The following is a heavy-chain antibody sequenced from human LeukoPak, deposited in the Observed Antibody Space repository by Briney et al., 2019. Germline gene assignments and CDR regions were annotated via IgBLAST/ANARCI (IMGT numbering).Heavy chain of an antibody. Sequence: SETLSLTCTVSGGSLSSYYWSWIRQPPGKGLEWIGYIYYSGSTNYNPSLKSRVTISVDTSKNQFSLKLSSVTAADTAVYYCARDRGYCGGDCYSFQTPGAFDIWGQGTMVTVSS. CDR3: ARDRGYCGGDCYSFQTPGAFDI. J-gene: IGHJ3*02. CDR2: IYYSGST. D-gene: IGHD2-21*01. CDR1: GGSLSSYY. V-gene: IGHV4-59*01.